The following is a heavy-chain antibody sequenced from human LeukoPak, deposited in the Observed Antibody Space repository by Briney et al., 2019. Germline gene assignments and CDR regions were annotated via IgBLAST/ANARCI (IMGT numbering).Heavy chain of an antibody. CDR3: ARLRVSGSYLYYFDY. V-gene: IGHV4-4*09. J-gene: IGHJ4*02. CDR2: ILTSGTT. D-gene: IGHD1-26*01. Sequence: TSETLSLTCTVSNGSISSYHWSWVRQPPGKGLEWIGYILTSGTTNYNPSLKSQLTISVDTSKNQFTLKLSSVIAADMAVYYCARLRVSGSYLYYFDYWGQGTLVTVSS. CDR1: NGSISSYH.